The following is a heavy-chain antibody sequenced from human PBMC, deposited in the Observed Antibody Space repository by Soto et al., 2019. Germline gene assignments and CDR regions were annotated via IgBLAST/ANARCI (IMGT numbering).Heavy chain of an antibody. Sequence: QVQLQESGPGLVKPSQTLSLTCTVSGGSISSGNYYWSWIRQPPGKGLEWIGFISYSGTTHYSASLRSPVSISVDTAKYQFSLDLSSVTAADTAVYYCARTGTPVTGLYYFDYWGQGTLVTVSS. D-gene: IGHD4-17*01. CDR3: ARTGTPVTGLYYFDY. V-gene: IGHV4-30-4*01. CDR2: ISYSGTT. CDR1: GGSISSGNYY. J-gene: IGHJ4*02.